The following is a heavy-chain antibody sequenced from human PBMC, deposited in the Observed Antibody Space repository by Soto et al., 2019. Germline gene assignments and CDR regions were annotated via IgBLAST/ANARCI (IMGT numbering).Heavy chain of an antibody. Sequence: GASVKVSCKASGGTFSSYAISWVRQAPGQGLEWMGGIIPIFGTANYAQKFQGRVTITADESTSTAYMELSSLRSEDTAVYYCASTSVGRYFDWLLYWGQGTLVTVSS. V-gene: IGHV1-69*13. CDR2: IIPIFGTA. CDR1: GGTFSSYA. CDR3: ASTSVGRYFDWLLY. D-gene: IGHD3-9*01. J-gene: IGHJ4*02.